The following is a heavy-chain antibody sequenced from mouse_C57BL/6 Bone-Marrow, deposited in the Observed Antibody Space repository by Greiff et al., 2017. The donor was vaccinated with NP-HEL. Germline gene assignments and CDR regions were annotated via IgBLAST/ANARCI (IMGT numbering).Heavy chain of an antibody. CDR1: GYSITSGYF. Sequence: ESGPGLVKPSQSLSLTCSVTGYSITSGYFWYWIRQSPGNKLEWMGYISYDGSNNYNPSLKNRISITRDTSKNQLFLKLNSVTTEDTATCYCAREEGNNRLAYWGQGTLVTVSA. D-gene: IGHD5-2*01. CDR3: AREEGNNRLAY. CDR2: ISYDGSN. J-gene: IGHJ3*01. V-gene: IGHV3-6*01.